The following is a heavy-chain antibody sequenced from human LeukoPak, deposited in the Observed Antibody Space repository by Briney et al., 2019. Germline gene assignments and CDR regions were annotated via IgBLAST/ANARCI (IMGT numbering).Heavy chain of an antibody. CDR2: ISGSGGST. Sequence: GGSLRLSCAASGFTFSSYAMSWVRQAPGKGLEWVSAISGSGGSTYYADSVKGRFTISRDNSKNTLYLQMSSPRAEDTAVYYCAKLVTTVTAYYFDYWGQGTLVIVSS. CDR1: GFTFSSYA. D-gene: IGHD4-17*01. CDR3: AKLVTTVTAYYFDY. J-gene: IGHJ4*02. V-gene: IGHV3-23*01.